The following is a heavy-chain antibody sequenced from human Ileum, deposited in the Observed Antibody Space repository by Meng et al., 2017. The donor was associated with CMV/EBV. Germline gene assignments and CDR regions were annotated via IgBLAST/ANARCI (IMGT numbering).Heavy chain of an antibody. D-gene: IGHD1-26*01. CDR3: ARDGLGDTSIDNWFDR. J-gene: IGHJ5*02. Sequence: GGSLRLSCAASGFTFSDYYMSWIRQAPGKGLEWVSYISNSGTTIYYTDSLKRRFTISRDNAKNSLYIQMNSLRAEDTAVYYCARDGLGDTSIDNWFDRWGQGTLVTVSS. CDR2: ISNSGTTI. V-gene: IGHV3-11*04. CDR1: GFTFSDYY.